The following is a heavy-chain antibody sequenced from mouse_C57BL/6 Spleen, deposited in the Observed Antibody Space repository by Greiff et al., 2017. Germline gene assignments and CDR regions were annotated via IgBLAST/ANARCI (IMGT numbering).Heavy chain of an antibody. CDR2: INPSTGGT. Sequence: VQLKESGPELVKPGASVKISCKASGYSFTGYYMNWVKQSPEKSLEWIGEINPSTGGTTYNQTFKAKATLTVDKSSSTAYMQLKSLTSEDSAVYYCARWATVVATYNYYAMDYWGQGTSVTVSS. CDR3: ARWATVVATYNYYAMDY. J-gene: IGHJ4*01. CDR1: GYSFTGYY. V-gene: IGHV1-42*01. D-gene: IGHD1-1*01.